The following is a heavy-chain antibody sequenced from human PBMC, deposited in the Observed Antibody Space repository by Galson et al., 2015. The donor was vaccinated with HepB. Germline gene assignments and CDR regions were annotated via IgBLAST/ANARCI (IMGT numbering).Heavy chain of an antibody. CDR2: FDPEDGET. D-gene: IGHD3-10*01. CDR3: ATHLLWFGDSPDANWFDP. CDR1: GYTLTELS. Sequence: SVKVSCKVSGYTLTELSMHWVRQAPGKGLEWMGGFDPEDGETIYAQKFQGRVTMTEDTSTDTAYMELSSLRSEDTAVYYCATHLLWFGDSPDANWFDPWGQGTLVTVSS. J-gene: IGHJ5*02. V-gene: IGHV1-24*01.